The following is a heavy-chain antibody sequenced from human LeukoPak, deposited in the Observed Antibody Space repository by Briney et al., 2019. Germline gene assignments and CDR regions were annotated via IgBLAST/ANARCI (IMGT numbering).Heavy chain of an antibody. V-gene: IGHV4-39*01. J-gene: IGHJ4*02. D-gene: IGHD2-21*01. CDR1: GGSIDTRSYY. CDR2: IYFNGST. Sequence: SETLSLTCTVSGGSIDTRSYYWGWIRQPPGKGLEWIGNIYFNGSTHYNSPLKSRLTISVDTSKNQFSLKLSSMTAADTAVYYCARRSQFRGIFEYWGQGALVTVSS. CDR3: ARRSQFRGIFEY.